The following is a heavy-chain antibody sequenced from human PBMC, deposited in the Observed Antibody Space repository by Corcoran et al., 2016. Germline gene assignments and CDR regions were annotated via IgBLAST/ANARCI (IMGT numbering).Heavy chain of an antibody. CDR2: IYTSGST. D-gene: IGHD2-2*01. CDR3: AREGVAVGTAAYYYYYYAMDV. Sequence: QVQLQESGPGLVKPSETLSLTCTVSGGSISSYYWCWIRQPAGKGLEWIGRIYTSGSTNYNPSLKSRVTMSVDTSKNQFSLKLSSVTAADKAVYYCAREGVAVGTAAYYYYYYAMDVWGQGTTVTVSS. V-gene: IGHV4-4*07. J-gene: IGHJ6*02. CDR1: GGSISSYY.